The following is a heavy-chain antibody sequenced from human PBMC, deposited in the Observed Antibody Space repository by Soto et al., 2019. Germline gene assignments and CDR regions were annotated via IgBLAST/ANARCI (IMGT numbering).Heavy chain of an antibody. V-gene: IGHV1-2*02. J-gene: IGHJ4*02. D-gene: IGHD3-22*01. CDR1: GYTFTGHY. CDR3: ARDLAALYDSSGYYLDF. Sequence: ASVKVSCTASGYTFTGHYMHWVRHAPGQGLEWMGWVNPNSGDTDYAQTFKGRVTMTRDTSISTAYMDLSRLRSDDTAVYYCARDLAALYDSSGYYLDFWGQGTLVTVSS. CDR2: VNPNSGDT.